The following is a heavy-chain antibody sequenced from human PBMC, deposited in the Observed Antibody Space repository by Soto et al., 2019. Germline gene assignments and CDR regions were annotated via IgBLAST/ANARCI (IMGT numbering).Heavy chain of an antibody. CDR3: AKSHSSAAIYYYYGMDV. D-gene: IGHD3-22*01. Sequence: GGSLRLSCAASGFTFRNFAISWVRQAPGKGLEWVSDISGSGGSTYYADSVKGRFAISRDNSKNMVNMEMNSLRAEDTAVYYCAKSHSSAAIYYYYGMDVWGQGTTVTVSS. CDR1: GFTFRNFA. V-gene: IGHV3-23*01. CDR2: ISGSGGST. J-gene: IGHJ6*02.